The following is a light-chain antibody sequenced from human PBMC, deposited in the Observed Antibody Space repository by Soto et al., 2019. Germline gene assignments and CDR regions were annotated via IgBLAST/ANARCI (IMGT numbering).Light chain of an antibody. V-gene: IGKV1-5*03. CDR3: QQYNDYPGT. Sequence: DIQMTQSPSTLSASVGDRVTITCRASQSISSRLAWYQQEPGKAPKLLMYKASTLEGGVPSRFSGSESGTEFTLTISSLQPDDFATYYCQQYNDYPGTFGRGTKVEI. CDR2: KAS. J-gene: IGKJ1*01. CDR1: QSISSR.